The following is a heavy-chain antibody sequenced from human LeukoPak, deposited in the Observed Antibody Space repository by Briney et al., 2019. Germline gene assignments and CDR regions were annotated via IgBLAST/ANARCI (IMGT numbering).Heavy chain of an antibody. CDR2: INPSGGST. J-gene: IGHJ5*02. Sequence: ASVKVSCKASGYTFTSYYMHWVRQAPGQGLEWMGIINPSGGSTSYAQKFQGRVTMTRDMSTSTVYMELSSLRSEDTAVYYCASIYGDRINWFDPWGQGTLVTVSS. CDR3: ASIYGDRINWFDP. V-gene: IGHV1-46*01. D-gene: IGHD4-17*01. CDR1: GYTFTSYY.